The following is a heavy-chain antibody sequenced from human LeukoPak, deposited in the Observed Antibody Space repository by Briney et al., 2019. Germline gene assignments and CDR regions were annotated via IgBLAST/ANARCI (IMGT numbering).Heavy chain of an antibody. Sequence: GGSLRLSCAASGFTFSSYWMSWVRQAPGKGQEWVANIKQDGSEKYYVDSVKGRFTISRDNAKNSLYLQMNSLRAEDTAVYYCAKDMVRGVLDYWGQGTLVTVSS. CDR1: GFTFSSYW. J-gene: IGHJ4*02. CDR3: AKDMVRGVLDY. D-gene: IGHD3-10*01. V-gene: IGHV3-7*01. CDR2: IKQDGSEK.